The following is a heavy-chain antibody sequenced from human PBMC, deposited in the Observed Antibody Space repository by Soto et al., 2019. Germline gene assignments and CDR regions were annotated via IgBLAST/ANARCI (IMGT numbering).Heavy chain of an antibody. Sequence: EVQLLEFGGGLVQPGGSLRLSCAASGFTFITYAMSWVRQAPGKVLEWVSGLYGSGRGISYADSVKGRFTISRDNSNDILYLEMRSLRVEDTAVYYCAKDRQPDGLWPFDHWGQGTLVIVSS. V-gene: IGHV3-23*01. CDR2: LYGSGRGI. CDR3: AKDRQPDGLWPFDH. D-gene: IGHD2-8*01. J-gene: IGHJ4*02. CDR1: GFTFITYA.